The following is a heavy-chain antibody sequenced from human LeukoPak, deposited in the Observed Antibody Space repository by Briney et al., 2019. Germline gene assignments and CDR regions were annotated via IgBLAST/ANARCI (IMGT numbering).Heavy chain of an antibody. D-gene: IGHD2-2*01. V-gene: IGHV4-59*01. CDR1: GGSISSYY. CDR2: IYYSGST. J-gene: IGHJ5*02. Sequence: SETLSLTCTVSGGSISSYYWSWIRQPPGKGLEWIGYIYYSGSTNYNPSLKSRVTISVDTSKNQFSLKLSSVTAADTAVYYCARELVAVPAASNWFDPWGQGTLVTVSS. CDR3: ARELVAVPAASNWFDP.